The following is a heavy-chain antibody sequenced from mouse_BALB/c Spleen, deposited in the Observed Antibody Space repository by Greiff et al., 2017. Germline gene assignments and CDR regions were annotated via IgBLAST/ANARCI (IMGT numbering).Heavy chain of an antibody. V-gene: IGHV14-1*02. D-gene: IGHD2-1*01. Sequence: EVQLQQSGAELVRPGALVKLSCKASGFNIKDYYMHWVKQRPEQGLEWIGWIDPENGNTIYDPKFQGKASITADTSSNTAYLQLSSLTSEDTAVYYCARRYGNAWFAYWGQGTLVTVSA. CDR1: GFNIKDYY. CDR3: ARRYGNAWFAY. CDR2: IDPENGNT. J-gene: IGHJ3*01.